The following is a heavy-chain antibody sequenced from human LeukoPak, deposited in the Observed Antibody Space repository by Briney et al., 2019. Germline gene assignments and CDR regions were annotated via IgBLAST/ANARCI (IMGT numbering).Heavy chain of an antibody. D-gene: IGHD3-16*02. J-gene: IGHJ4*02. CDR1: GGSFSGYY. V-gene: IGHV4-34*01. Sequence: SETLTLTCAVYGGSFSGYYWSWIRQPPGKGLEWIGEINHSGSTNYNPSLKSRVTISVDTSKNQFSLKLSSGTAADTAVYYCARAKSLREFYYFDYWGQGTLVSVSS. CDR2: INHSGST. CDR3: ARAKSLREFYYFDY.